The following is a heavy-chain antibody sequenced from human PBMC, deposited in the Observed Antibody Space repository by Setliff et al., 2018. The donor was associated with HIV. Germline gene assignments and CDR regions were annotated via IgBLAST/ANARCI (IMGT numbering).Heavy chain of an antibody. CDR1: GGSISSSSYF. J-gene: IGHJ6*03. Sequence: SETLSLTCTVSGGSISSSSYFWGWIRQPPGKGLEWIGSVYYSGNTYYNPSLKSRVTISVDTSKNQFSLKLSSVTAADTAVYYCARQREVYGTVYYYYMDVWGKGTTVTVSS. CDR2: VYYSGNT. D-gene: IGHD4-17*01. CDR3: ARQREVYGTVYYYYMDV. V-gene: IGHV4-39*01.